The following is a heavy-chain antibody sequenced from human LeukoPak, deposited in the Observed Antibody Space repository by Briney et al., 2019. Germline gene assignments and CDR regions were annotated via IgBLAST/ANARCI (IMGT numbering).Heavy chain of an antibody. CDR2: INQDGSEK. Sequence: GGSLRLSCAASGFTFSSYWMSWVRQAPGKGLEWVANINQDGSEKYYVDSVKGRFTISRDNAQNSLYLQMNSLRAEDTAVYYCASFGEYQLYYYYMDVRGKGTTVTVSS. V-gene: IGHV3-7*01. CDR3: ASFGEYQLYYYYMDV. CDR1: GFTFSSYW. J-gene: IGHJ6*03. D-gene: IGHD2-2*01.